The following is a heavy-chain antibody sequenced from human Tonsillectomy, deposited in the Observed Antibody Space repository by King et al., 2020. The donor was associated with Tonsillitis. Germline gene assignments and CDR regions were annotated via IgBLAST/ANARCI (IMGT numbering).Heavy chain of an antibody. Sequence: VQLQESGPGLVKPSETLSLTCTVSGGSVNGYYWTWIRQPPGNGLEWIGYMSYSGTTNYNPSLKSRVTISVDTSKNQFSLKLNSVTAADTAVYYCARGMTFFDYWGQGTLVTVSS. J-gene: IGHJ4*02. CDR2: MSYSGTT. D-gene: IGHD3-10*01. CDR3: ARGMTFFDY. V-gene: IGHV4-59*02. CDR1: GGSVNGYY.